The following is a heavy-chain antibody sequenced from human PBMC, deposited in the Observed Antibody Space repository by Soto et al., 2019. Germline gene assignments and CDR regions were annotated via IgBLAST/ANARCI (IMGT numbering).Heavy chain of an antibody. J-gene: IGHJ3*02. CDR3: AKVVSTVPPRPPDAFDI. Sequence: PGGSLRLSCAASGFTFSSYAMSWVRQAPGKGLEWVSAISGSGGSTYYADSVKGRFTISRDNSKNTLYLQMNSLRAEDTAVYYCAKVVSTVPPRPPDAFDIWGQGTMVTVSS. CDR2: ISGSGGST. D-gene: IGHD4-17*01. V-gene: IGHV3-23*01. CDR1: GFTFSSYA.